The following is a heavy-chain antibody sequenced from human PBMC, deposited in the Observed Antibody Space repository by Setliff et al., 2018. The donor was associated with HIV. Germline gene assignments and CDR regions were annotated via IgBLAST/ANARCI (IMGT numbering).Heavy chain of an antibody. Sequence: SDTLSLTCAVYGGSFSGYYWNWIRQPPGKGLEWIGEINHSGSTNYNPSLKSRVTISVDTSKNQFSLNLSSVTAADTAVYYCARGWGSSWYGFDYWGQGTLVTVSS. J-gene: IGHJ4*02. CDR1: GGSFSGYY. D-gene: IGHD6-13*01. V-gene: IGHV4-34*01. CDR3: ARGWGSSWYGFDY. CDR2: INHSGST.